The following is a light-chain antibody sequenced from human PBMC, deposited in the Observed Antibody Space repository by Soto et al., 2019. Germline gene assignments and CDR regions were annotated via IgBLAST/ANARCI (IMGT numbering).Light chain of an antibody. CDR1: SYKIGAGYD. CDR2: DDN. J-gene: IGLJ2*01. Sequence: QSVLTQPPSVSGAPGQRVTISCAGSSYKIGAGYDVNWYQQLPGTAPKLLIYDDNNRPSGVPDRFSGSKSATSASLAITGLQAEDEANYYCQSSDSSLSGSVVFGGGTKLTVL. V-gene: IGLV1-40*01. CDR3: QSSDSSLSGSVV.